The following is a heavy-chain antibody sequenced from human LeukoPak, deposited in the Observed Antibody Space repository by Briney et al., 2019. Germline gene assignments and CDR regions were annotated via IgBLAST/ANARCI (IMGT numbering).Heavy chain of an antibody. CDR3: ARGAYDSSGYYPYNWFDP. J-gene: IGHJ5*02. Sequence: GASVKVSCKASGGTFCSYAISWVRQAPGQGLEWMGRIIPIFGTANYAQKFQGRVTITTDESTSTAYMELSSLRSEDTAVYYCARGAYDSSGYYPYNWFDPWGQGTLVTVSS. CDR1: GGTFCSYA. D-gene: IGHD3-22*01. CDR2: IIPIFGTA. V-gene: IGHV1-69*05.